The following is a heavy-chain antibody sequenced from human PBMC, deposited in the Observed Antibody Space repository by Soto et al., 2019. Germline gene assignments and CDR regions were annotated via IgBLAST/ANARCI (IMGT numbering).Heavy chain of an antibody. Sequence: PSETLSLTCTVSGGSISSGGYYWSWIRQHPGKGLEWIGYIYYSGSTYYNPSLKSRVTISVDTSKNQFSLKLSSVTAADTAVYYCARDRGPSSYFDYWGQGTLVTVSS. CDR1: GGSISSGGYY. D-gene: IGHD6-6*01. V-gene: IGHV4-31*03. CDR2: IYYSGST. CDR3: ARDRGPSSYFDY. J-gene: IGHJ4*02.